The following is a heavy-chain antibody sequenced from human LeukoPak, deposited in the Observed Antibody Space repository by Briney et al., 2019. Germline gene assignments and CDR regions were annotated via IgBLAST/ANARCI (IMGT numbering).Heavy chain of an antibody. J-gene: IGHJ3*02. D-gene: IGHD3-22*01. CDR2: MYYSGST. V-gene: IGHV4-59*08. Sequence: SETLSLTCTVSGGSISGYYWSWIRQSPEKGLVWIGYMYYSGSTNYNPSLKSRVTISIDMSKNQFSLKLSSVTAADTALYYCARHFTYYYDSSGYPRDAFDIWGQGTMVTVSS. CDR3: ARHFTYYYDSSGYPRDAFDI. CDR1: GGSISGYY.